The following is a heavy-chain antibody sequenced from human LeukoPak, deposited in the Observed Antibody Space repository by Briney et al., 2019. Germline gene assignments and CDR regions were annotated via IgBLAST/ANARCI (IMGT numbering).Heavy chain of an antibody. J-gene: IGHJ3*01. CDR1: GITFRNYA. D-gene: IGHD4-17*01. CDR3: GKDPNGDYIGAFDF. V-gene: IGHV3-23*01. Sequence: GGSLRLSCVASGITFRNYAVTWVRQAPGKGLEWVSSITGSGDTRRYADSVKGRFTISRDNSVDTLYLLMNSLSAEVTAIYYCGKDPNGDYIGAFDFWGRGTMVTVSS. CDR2: ITGSGDTR.